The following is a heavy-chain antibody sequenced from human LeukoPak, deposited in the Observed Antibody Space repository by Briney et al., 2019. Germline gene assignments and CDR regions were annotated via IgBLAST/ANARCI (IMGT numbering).Heavy chain of an antibody. CDR3: ARASELTVTGYFDY. V-gene: IGHV1-69*04. J-gene: IGHJ4*02. D-gene: IGHD4-17*01. Sequence: ASVKVSCKASGGTFSSYAISWVRQAPGQGLEWMGRIIPILGIANYAQKFQGRVTITADKSTSTAYMELSSLRSEDTAVYYCARASELTVTGYFDYWGQETLVTVSS. CDR1: GGTFSSYA. CDR2: IIPILGIA.